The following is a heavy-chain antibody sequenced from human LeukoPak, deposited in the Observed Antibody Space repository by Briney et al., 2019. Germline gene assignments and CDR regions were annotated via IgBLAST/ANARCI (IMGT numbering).Heavy chain of an antibody. CDR1: GYRFTTYD. D-gene: IGHD5-24*01. CDR2: MNPNSGNT. Sequence: ASVKVSCKASGYRFTTYDINWVRQATGQGLEWMGWMNPNSGNTGYAQKFQGRVTMTRDTSISTAYMELSSLRSEDTAVYYCARDNSVRDEAWWFNPWGQGTLVTVYS. CDR3: ARDNSVRDEAWWFNP. J-gene: IGHJ5*02. V-gene: IGHV1-8*01.